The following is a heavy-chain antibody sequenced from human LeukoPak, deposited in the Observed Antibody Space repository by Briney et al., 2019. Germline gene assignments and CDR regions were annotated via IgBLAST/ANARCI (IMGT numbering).Heavy chain of an antibody. V-gene: IGHV1-2*06. CDR3: SRDRNLCSGSYGS. Sequence: ASVKVSCKASAYTFSADRMHWVRQAPGPGLEWMGRIDPDSGGTDYALKCQGRVTMTRDMYICKAYMELSGVTADDAAMSVCSRDRNLCSGSYGSWGQGTLVTVSS. CDR1: AYTFSADR. J-gene: IGHJ5*02. D-gene: IGHD1-26*01. CDR2: IDPDSGGT.